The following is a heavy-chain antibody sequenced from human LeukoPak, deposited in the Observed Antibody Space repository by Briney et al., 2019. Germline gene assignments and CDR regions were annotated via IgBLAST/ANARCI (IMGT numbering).Heavy chain of an antibody. J-gene: IGHJ4*02. V-gene: IGHV3-48*01. D-gene: IGHD2-2*01. CDR3: AREPELYCSSTSCYAFDY. Sequence: GGSLRLSCAASGFTFSSYTMNWVRQAPGKGLEWVSYISSSSSTIYYADSVKGRFTISRDNAKNSLYLQMNSLRAEDTAVYYCAREPELYCSSTSCYAFDYWGQGTRVTASS. CDR2: ISSSSSTI. CDR1: GFTFSSYT.